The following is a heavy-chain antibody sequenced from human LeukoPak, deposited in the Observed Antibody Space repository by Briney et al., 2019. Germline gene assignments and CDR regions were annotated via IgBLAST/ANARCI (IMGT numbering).Heavy chain of an antibody. CDR1: GFTFSSYS. CDR2: ISSTSSYI. CDR3: ARDDTYYDSSGYYLDY. Sequence: GGSLRLSCAASGFTFSSYSMNWVRQAPGKGLEWVSSISSTSSYIYYADSVKGRFTISRDNAKSSLYLQMNSLRAEDTAVYYCARDDTYYDSSGYYLDYWGQGTLVTVSS. J-gene: IGHJ4*02. V-gene: IGHV3-21*01. D-gene: IGHD3-22*01.